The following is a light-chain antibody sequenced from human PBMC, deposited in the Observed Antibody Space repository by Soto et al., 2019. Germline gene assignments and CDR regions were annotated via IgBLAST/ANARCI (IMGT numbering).Light chain of an antibody. V-gene: IGKV1-39*01. CDR3: QQSYLTPFT. Sequence: DIQMTPSPSSLSASVGDRVTITCRASQSISNYVNWYQQKAGKAPDLLMYAASSLQSGVPPRFSGSGSGTDFTLTISSLQPEDFATYYCQQSYLTPFTFGPGTKVDIK. CDR2: AAS. CDR1: QSISNY. J-gene: IGKJ3*01.